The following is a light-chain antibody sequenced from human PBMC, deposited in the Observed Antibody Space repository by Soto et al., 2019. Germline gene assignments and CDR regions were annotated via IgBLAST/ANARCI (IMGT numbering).Light chain of an antibody. V-gene: IGLV2-14*01. CDR3: SSFSSDSTPLV. CDR2: EVT. CDR1: MRDVGAYNL. J-gene: IGLJ2*01. Sequence: QSALTQPASVSGSAGQSITISCSGTMRDVGAYNLVSWYQQHPGTAPKLIIYEVTNRPSGVSNRFSGSKSGNTASLTISGLQAEDEADYYCSSFSSDSTPLVFGGGTKLTVL.